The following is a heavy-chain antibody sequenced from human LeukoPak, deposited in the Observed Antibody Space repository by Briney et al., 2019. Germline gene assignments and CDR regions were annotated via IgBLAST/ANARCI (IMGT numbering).Heavy chain of an antibody. Sequence: GGSLRLSCAASGFTFSSYAMSWVRQAPGKGLEWVSAISGSGGSTYYADSVKGRFTISRDNSKNTLYLQMNTLRAEDTAVYYCAKDLVRGVIPPYYYYSYGMDVWGQGTTVTVSS. D-gene: IGHD3-10*01. CDR2: ISGSGGST. V-gene: IGHV3-23*01. J-gene: IGHJ6*02. CDR1: GFTFSSYA. CDR3: AKDLVRGVIPPYYYYSYGMDV.